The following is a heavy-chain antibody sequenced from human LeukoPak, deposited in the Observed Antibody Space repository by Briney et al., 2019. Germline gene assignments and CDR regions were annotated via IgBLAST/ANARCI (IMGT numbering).Heavy chain of an antibody. J-gene: IGHJ4*02. D-gene: IGHD3-22*01. V-gene: IGHV4-59*08. CDR3: ARQYYYYSIDS. CDR1: GASISSYY. Sequence: PSETLSLTCTVSGASISSYYWSWIRQPPGKGVEWIGYIHYSEGTRYNPSLKSRVTISVDTSKNQSSLNLSSVTAADTAVYYCARQYYYYSIDSWGQGTLVTVSS. CDR2: IHYSEGT.